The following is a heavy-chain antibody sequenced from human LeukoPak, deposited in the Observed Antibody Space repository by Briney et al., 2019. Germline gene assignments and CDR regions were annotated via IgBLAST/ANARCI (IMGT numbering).Heavy chain of an antibody. CDR3: ARLNSSSWYVGI. CDR1: GGSISSYY. J-gene: IGHJ3*02. CDR2: IYYSGST. D-gene: IGHD6-13*01. V-gene: IGHV4-59*01. Sequence: PSETLSLTCTVSGGSISSYYWSWIRQPPGKGLEWIGYIYYSGSTNYNPSLKSRVTISVDTSKNQFSLKLSSVTAADTAVYYCARLNSSSWYVGIWGQGTMVTVSS.